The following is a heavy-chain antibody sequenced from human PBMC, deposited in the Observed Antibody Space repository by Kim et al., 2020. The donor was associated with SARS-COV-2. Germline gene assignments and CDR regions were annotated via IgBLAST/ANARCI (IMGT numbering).Heavy chain of an antibody. V-gene: IGHV3-33*01. Sequence: GGSLRLSCAASGFTFSSYGMHWVRQAPGKGLEWVAVIWYDGSNKYYADSVKGRFTISRDNSKNTLYLQMNSLRAEDTAVYYCARDGPGDYDSSGYYPRFDYWGQGTLVTVSS. D-gene: IGHD3-22*01. CDR1: GFTFSSYG. CDR2: IWYDGSNK. J-gene: IGHJ4*02. CDR3: ARDGPGDYDSSGYYPRFDY.